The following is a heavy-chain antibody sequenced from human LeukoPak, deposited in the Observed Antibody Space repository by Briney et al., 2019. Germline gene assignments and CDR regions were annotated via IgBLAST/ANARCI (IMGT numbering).Heavy chain of an antibody. D-gene: IGHD3-3*01. CDR1: GGSINTITYY. J-gene: IGHJ2*01. V-gene: IGHV4-39*01. CDR2: IYYSASI. CDR3: ARHQGVVDL. Sequence: PSETLSLTCTVSGGSINTITYYWGWVRQSPEKGLEWLATIYYSASIYYSPSLKSRLTISVDTSKNQFSLKLSSVTAADTAVYYCARHQGVVDLWGRGSLVTVSS.